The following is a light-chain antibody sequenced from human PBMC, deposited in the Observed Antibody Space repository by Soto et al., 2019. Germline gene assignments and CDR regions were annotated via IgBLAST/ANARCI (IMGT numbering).Light chain of an antibody. CDR3: QQYDNWPLT. CDR1: QSVGSN. J-gene: IGKJ4*01. CDR2: DAS. Sequence: EIVMTQSPATLSVSPGERVTLSCRASQSVGSNLAWYQQKPCLAPRVLIYDASTRATVIPARFSGSGSGTEFTLTISSLQSEDFAVYYCQQYDNWPLTFGGGTKVDTK. V-gene: IGKV3-15*01.